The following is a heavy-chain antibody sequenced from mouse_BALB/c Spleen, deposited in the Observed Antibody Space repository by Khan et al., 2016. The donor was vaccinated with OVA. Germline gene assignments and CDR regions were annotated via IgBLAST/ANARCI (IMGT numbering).Heavy chain of an antibody. V-gene: IGHV1-77*01. Sequence: QVQLKESGAELARPGASVKLSCKASGYTFTDYNINWVKQRPGQGLEWIGEIYPGSNNTYYNEKFKGKATLTADKSSSTAYMQLSSLTSEDSAVYVCAREWGAWFPYWGQGTLVTVSA. J-gene: IGHJ3*01. CDR1: GYTFTDYN. CDR2: IYPGSNNT. CDR3: AREWGAWFPY.